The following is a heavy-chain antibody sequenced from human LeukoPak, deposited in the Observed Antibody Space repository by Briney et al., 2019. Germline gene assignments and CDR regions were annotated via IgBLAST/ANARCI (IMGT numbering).Heavy chain of an antibody. Sequence: GGSLRLSCAASGFTVSSNYMSWVRQAPGKGLEWVANIKQDGSEKYYVDSVKGRFTISRDNAKNSLYLQMNSLRAEDTAVYYCARARVVVVAAPYYYYMDVWGKGTTVTVSS. J-gene: IGHJ6*03. V-gene: IGHV3-7*01. CDR2: IKQDGSEK. CDR3: ARARVVVVAAPYYYYMDV. D-gene: IGHD2-15*01. CDR1: GFTVSSNY.